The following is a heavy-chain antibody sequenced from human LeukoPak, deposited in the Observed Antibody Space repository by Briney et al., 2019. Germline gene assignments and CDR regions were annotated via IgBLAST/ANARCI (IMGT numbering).Heavy chain of an antibody. V-gene: IGHV4-59*01. CDR3: ARGGSKTPFDY. CDR1: GGSISSYY. Sequence: SETLSLTCTVSGGSISSYYWSWVRQPPGKGLEWIGYIYYSGSTNYNPSLKSRVTISVDTSKNQFSLKLSSVTAADTAVYYCARGGSKTPFDYWGQGTLVTVSS. D-gene: IGHD3-10*01. J-gene: IGHJ4*02. CDR2: IYYSGST.